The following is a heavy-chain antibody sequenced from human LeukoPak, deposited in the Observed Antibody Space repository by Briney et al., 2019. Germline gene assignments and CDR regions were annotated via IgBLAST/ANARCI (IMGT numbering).Heavy chain of an antibody. CDR1: GFSFNAYH. CDR2: ISSGSSAI. V-gene: IGHV3-48*02. D-gene: IGHD7-27*01. CDR3: ATDRPHWAFGY. Sequence: GGSLRLSCAASGFSFNAYHMNWVRQAPGKGLEWVSYISSGSSAIYYTDSVKGRFTISRDNAKSLLYLQMNSLRDEDTAIYYCATDRPHWAFGYWGQGTLVTVSS. J-gene: IGHJ4*02.